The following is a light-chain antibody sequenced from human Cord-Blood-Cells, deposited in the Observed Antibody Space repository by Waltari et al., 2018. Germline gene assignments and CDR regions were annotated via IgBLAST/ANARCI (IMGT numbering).Light chain of an antibody. CDR1: SSDVGGYNY. J-gene: IGLJ3*02. Sequence: QSALTQPASVSGSPGQSITMSCTGTSSDVGGYNYVSWYQQHPGKAPKLLIYDVSNRPSGVSNRFSGSKSGNTASLTSSGLQAEDEADYYCSSYTISSTLVFGGGTKLTVL. CDR3: SSYTISSTLV. CDR2: DVS. V-gene: IGLV2-14*03.